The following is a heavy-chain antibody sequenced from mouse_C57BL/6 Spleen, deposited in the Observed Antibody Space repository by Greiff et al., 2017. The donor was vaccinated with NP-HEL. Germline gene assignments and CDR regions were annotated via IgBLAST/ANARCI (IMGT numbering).Heavy chain of an antibody. CDR2: IYPGDGGT. V-gene: IGHV1-80*01. CDR3: ARPFYEGNYGWYVDV. D-gene: IGHD2-1*01. Sequence: VQLQQSGAELVKPGASVKISCKASGYAFSSYWMNWVKQRPGKGLEWIGQIYPGDGGTNYNGTFKGKATLTADKSSSTAYMQLSSLTSEDSAVYFCARPFYEGNYGWYVDVWVTGTTVTVSS. CDR1: GYAFSSYW. J-gene: IGHJ1*03.